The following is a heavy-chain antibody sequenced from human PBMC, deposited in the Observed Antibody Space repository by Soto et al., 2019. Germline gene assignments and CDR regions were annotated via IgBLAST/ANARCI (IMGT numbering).Heavy chain of an antibody. V-gene: IGHV3-23*01. CDR3: AQQVNSGPGSQYFDY. CDR1: GFTFSSYS. Sequence: GGSLRLSCAASGFTFSSYSMSWVRQAPGKGLEWVSGFRTGGDDGTTYYADSVKGRFTISRDNSKNTLFLQMNSLRAEDTAIYSCAQQVNSGPGSQYFDYWGQGTLVTVSS. J-gene: IGHJ4*02. CDR2: FRTGGDDGTT. D-gene: IGHD3-10*01.